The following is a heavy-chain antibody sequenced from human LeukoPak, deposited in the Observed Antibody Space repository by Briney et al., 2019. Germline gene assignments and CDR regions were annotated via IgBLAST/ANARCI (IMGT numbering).Heavy chain of an antibody. CDR3: AREVMDHGDNWFDP. J-gene: IGHJ5*02. V-gene: IGHV4-61*01. CDR1: GGSVSSGSYY. CDR2: IYYSGST. Sequence: SETLSLTCTVSGGSVSSGSYYWSWIRQPPGKGLEWIGYIYYSGSTNYNPSLKSRVTISVDTSKNQFSLKLSSVTAADTAVYYCAREVMDHGDNWFDPWGQGTLVTVSS. D-gene: IGHD4-17*01.